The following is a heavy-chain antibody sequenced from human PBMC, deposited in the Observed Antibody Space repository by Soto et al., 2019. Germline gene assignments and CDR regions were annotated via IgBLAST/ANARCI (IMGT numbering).Heavy chain of an antibody. D-gene: IGHD1-1*01. Sequence: SETLSLTCVVSGDSFRDYYWSWIRQSPGVGLEWIGEINPSGRTEYNPSLRGRVTLSVDTSKNQFSLTLSTMTAADTAVYYCARTRNRWLDSWGQGTLVTVSS. V-gene: IGHV4-34*01. CDR1: GDSFRDYY. CDR3: ARTRNRWLDS. CDR2: INPSGRT. J-gene: IGHJ5*01.